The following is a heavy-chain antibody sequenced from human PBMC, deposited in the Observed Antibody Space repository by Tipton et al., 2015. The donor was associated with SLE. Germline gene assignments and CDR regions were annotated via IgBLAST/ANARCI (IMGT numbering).Heavy chain of an antibody. Sequence: TLSLTCTVSGGSMSSHYWSWIRQAPGKGLEWVGSIYHSGSTYYSPSLKSRVTISVDTSKNHFSLKLSSVTAADTAVYYCAGDSSGYYYFDNWGQGTLVTVSS. CDR1: GGSMSSHY. CDR2: IYHSGST. J-gene: IGHJ4*02. D-gene: IGHD3-22*01. V-gene: IGHV4-59*04. CDR3: AGDSSGYYYFDN.